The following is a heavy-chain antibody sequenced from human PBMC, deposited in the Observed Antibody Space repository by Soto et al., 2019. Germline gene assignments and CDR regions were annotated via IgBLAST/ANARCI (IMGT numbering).Heavy chain of an antibody. CDR3: ARGRRGVVVTALGY. CDR1: GFTFSSYG. D-gene: IGHD2-21*02. CDR2: IWYDGSNK. Sequence: QVQLVESGGGVVQPGRSLRLSCAASGFTFSSYGMHWVRQAPGKGLEWVAVIWYDGSNKYYADSVKGRFTISRDNSKNTLDLQMNSLRAEDTAVYYCARGRRGVVVTALGYWGQGTLVTVSS. V-gene: IGHV3-33*01. J-gene: IGHJ4*02.